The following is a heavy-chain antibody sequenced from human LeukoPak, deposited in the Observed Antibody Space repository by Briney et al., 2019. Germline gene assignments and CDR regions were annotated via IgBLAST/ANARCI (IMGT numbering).Heavy chain of an antibody. D-gene: IGHD2-2*02. CDR1: GYTFTSYG. J-gene: IGHJ5*02. Sequence: ASVKVSCTASGYTFTSYGISWVRQAPGQGLEWMGWISAYNGNTNYAQKLQGRVTMTTDTSTSTAYMELRSLRSDDTAVYYCAREYASYTDNWFDPWGQGTLVTVSS. CDR2: ISAYNGNT. V-gene: IGHV1-18*01. CDR3: AREYASYTDNWFDP.